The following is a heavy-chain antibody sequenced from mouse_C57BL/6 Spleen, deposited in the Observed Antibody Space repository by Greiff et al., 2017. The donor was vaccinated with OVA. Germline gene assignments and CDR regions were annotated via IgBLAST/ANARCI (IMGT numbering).Heavy chain of an antibody. Sequence: EVKLMESGGGLVKPGGSLKLSCAASGFTFSDYGMHWVRQAPEKGLEWVAYISSGSSTIYYADTVKGRFTISRDNAKNTLFLQMTSLRSEDTAMYYCARVTGSDFDDWGQGTTLTVSS. D-gene: IGHD4-1*01. CDR1: GFTFSDYG. CDR2: ISSGSSTI. J-gene: IGHJ2*01. CDR3: ARVTGSDFDD. V-gene: IGHV5-17*01.